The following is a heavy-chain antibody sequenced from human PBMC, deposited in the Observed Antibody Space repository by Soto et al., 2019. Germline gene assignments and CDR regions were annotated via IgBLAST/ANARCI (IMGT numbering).Heavy chain of an antibody. D-gene: IGHD1-26*01. Sequence: QVQLVQSGAEMENPGASVKVSCKASGYTFSNFGINWVRQAPGQGLEWMGWITPYNGNANYAQKYQDRLTVTTDTSTNTAYLELRSLRSDDTAVYFCARARMYSGAYHDYWGQGTLVTVSS. CDR3: ARARMYSGAYHDY. CDR1: GYTFSNFG. CDR2: ITPYNGNA. V-gene: IGHV1-18*04. J-gene: IGHJ4*02.